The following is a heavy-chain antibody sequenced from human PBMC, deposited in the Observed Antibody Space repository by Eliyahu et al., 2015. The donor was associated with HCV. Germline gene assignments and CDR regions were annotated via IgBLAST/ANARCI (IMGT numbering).Heavy chain of an antibody. CDR3: ASGGGGIAVTGTGGWFDP. V-gene: IGHV4-59*01. Sequence: QVQLQESGPGLVKPSETLSLTCTVSGGSITTYXWSWIRQPPGKGLEWIGYIHYSGSTNYNPSPKSRVTISIDTSKNQFSLNLTSVTAADTAMYYCASGGGGIAVTGTGGWFDPWGQGTLVTVSS. CDR1: GGSITTYX. CDR2: IHYSGST. D-gene: IGHD6-19*01. J-gene: IGHJ5*02.